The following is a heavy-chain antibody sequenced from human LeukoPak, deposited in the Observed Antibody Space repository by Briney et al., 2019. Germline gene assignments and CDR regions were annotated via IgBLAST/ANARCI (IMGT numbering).Heavy chain of an antibody. CDR3: ARHSTGMARFDC. CDR1: GGSIRSYY. CDR2: IYYGGST. D-gene: IGHD5-18*01. J-gene: IGHJ4*02. V-gene: IGHV4-59*08. Sequence: SESQSLMCNVSGGSIRSYYWRWTRQSPGKGLEWIGYIYYGGSTNNNPSLTGRSPIPVDTSKNQLSLNLSSVTAAETAVYYCARHSTGMARFDCWGQGTLVTVSS.